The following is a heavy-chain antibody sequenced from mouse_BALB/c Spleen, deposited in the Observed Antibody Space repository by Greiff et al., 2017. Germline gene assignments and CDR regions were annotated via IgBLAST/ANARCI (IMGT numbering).Heavy chain of an antibody. CDR1: GFTFSSYG. Sequence: EVKLVESGGGLVQPGGSLKLSCAASGFTFSSYGMSWVRQTPDKRLELVATINSNGGSTYYPDSVKGRFTISRDNAKNTLYLQMSSLKSEDTAMYYCARRGYRYYFDYWGQGTTLTVSS. J-gene: IGHJ2*01. CDR3: ARRGYRYYFDY. CDR2: INSNGGST. V-gene: IGHV5-6-3*01. D-gene: IGHD2-14*01.